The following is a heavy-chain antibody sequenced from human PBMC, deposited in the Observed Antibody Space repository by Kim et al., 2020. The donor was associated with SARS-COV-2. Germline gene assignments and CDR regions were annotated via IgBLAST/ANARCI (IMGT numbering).Heavy chain of an antibody. D-gene: IGHD6-13*01. Sequence: DAVKGRFTISRDNSKNTLYLQMNSLRAEDTAVYYCAKDPSSSWFFDAFDIWGQGTMVTVSS. V-gene: IGHV3-23*01. CDR3: AKDPSSSWFFDAFDI. J-gene: IGHJ3*02.